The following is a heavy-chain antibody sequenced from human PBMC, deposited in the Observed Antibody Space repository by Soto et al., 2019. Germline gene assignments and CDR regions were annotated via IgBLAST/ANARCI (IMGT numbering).Heavy chain of an antibody. CDR2: ITSSSTTI. CDR3: ARVVDGVWGVDY. V-gene: IGHV3-48*02. Sequence: EVQLVESGGGLVQPGGSLRLSCAASGFTFSNYNMNWVRQAPGKGLEWLSYITSSSTTIFYADSVKGRSTISRDNAKNSLYLQMNSRRNEDTAVYYCARVVDGVWGVDYGGQGPLVTVSS. CDR1: GFTFSNYN. D-gene: IGHD2-2*01. J-gene: IGHJ4*02.